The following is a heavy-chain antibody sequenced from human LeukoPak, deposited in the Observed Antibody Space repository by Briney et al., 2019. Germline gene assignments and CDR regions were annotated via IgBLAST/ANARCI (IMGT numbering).Heavy chain of an antibody. CDR2: ISVSGGSA. CDR1: GFTFSNYA. CDR3: AKDLIGGSSWYMDV. Sequence: GGSLRLSCVASGFTFSNYAMSWVRQAPGKGLEWVSGISVSGGSAYYADSVKGRFTISRDSSKNTLYVQMNSLRAEDTAVYYCAKDLIGGSSWYMDVWGKGTTVTVSS. V-gene: IGHV3-23*01. J-gene: IGHJ6*03. D-gene: IGHD1-26*01.